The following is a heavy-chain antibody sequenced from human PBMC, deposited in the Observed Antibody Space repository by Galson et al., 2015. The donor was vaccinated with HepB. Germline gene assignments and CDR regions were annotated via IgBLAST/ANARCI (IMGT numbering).Heavy chain of an antibody. Sequence: SLRLSCAASGFTFSSYAMHWVRQAPGKGLEYVSAISSNGGSTYYANSVKGRFTISRDNSKNTLYLQMGSLRAEDMAVYYCARDGYSSGWYFGMDVWGQGTTVTVSS. CDR1: GFTFSSYA. D-gene: IGHD6-19*01. CDR2: ISSNGGST. V-gene: IGHV3-64*01. J-gene: IGHJ6*02. CDR3: ARDGYSSGWYFGMDV.